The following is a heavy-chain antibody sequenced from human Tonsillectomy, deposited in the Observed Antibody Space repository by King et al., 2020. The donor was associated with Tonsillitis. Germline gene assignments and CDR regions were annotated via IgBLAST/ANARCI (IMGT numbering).Heavy chain of an antibody. D-gene: IGHD3-10*01. CDR2: IKSKTDGGTT. V-gene: IGHV3-15*01. Sequence: QLVQSGGGLVKPGGSLRLSCAASGFTFSNAWMSWVRQTPGKGLEWVGRIKSKTDGGTTDYAAPVKGRFTISRDDSKNTLYLQMNSLKTEDTAVYYCTALVLLWFGEPDYGMDVWGQGTTVTVSS. J-gene: IGHJ6*02. CDR3: TALVLLWFGEPDYGMDV. CDR1: GFTFSNAW.